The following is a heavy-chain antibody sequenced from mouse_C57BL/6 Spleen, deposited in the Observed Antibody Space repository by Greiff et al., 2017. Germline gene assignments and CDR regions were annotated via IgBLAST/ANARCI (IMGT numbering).Heavy chain of an antibody. CDR1: GYTFTSSW. V-gene: IGHV1-69*01. J-gene: IGHJ3*01. D-gene: IGHD2-2*01. CDR3: ASRATMVTPFAY. Sequence: VQLQQPGAELVMPGASVKLSCKASGYTFTSSWMHWVKQRPGQGLEWIGEIAPSDSYTNYNQKFKGKSTLTVDKSASTAYMQLSSLTSEDSAVYYCASRATMVTPFAYWGQGTLVTVSA. CDR2: IAPSDSYT.